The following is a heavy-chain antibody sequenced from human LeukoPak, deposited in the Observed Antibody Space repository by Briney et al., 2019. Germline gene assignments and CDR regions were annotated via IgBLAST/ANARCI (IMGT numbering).Heavy chain of an antibody. V-gene: IGHV3-23*01. J-gene: IGHJ5*02. CDR1: GFTFSSFA. CDR2: ISGSGSSP. CDR3: AKDSGPWGYCTTTSCYFAH. D-gene: IGHD2-2*01. Sequence: GGSLRLSCAASGFTFSSFAMSWVRQAPGKGLEWVSAISGSGSSPYYADSVKGRFTISRDNSKSTLYLQMNSLRAGDTAVYYCAKDSGPWGYCTTTSCYFAHWGQGALVTVSS.